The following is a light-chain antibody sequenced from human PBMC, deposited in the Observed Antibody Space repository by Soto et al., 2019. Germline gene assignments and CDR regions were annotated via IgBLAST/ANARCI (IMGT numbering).Light chain of an antibody. CDR1: SSDVGAYNY. CDR3: YSYTSSSAYV. J-gene: IGLJ1*01. V-gene: IGLV2-14*01. Sequence: QSALTQPASVSGSPGQSITISCTGTSSDVGAYNYVSWYQQHPAKVPKLMIYDVSNRPSGVSDRFSGSKSGNTASLTISGLQAEDEADYYCYSYTSSSAYVFGTGTKVTVL. CDR2: DVS.